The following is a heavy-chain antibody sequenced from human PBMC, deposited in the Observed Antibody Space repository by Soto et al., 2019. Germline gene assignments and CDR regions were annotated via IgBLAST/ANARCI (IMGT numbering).Heavy chain of an antibody. Sequence: QVQLVQSGAEVKKPGSSVKVSCKASGGTFSSYTITWVRQAPGQGLECMGRIIPVLDISNYALKFQGRLKITADESPGTAFMGLISLTSEDEAVYYCAGARYVEAFDYWGQGTLVTVSS. J-gene: IGHJ4*02. CDR2: IIPVLDIS. CDR3: AGARYVEAFDY. D-gene: IGHD1-20*01. CDR1: GGTFSSYT. V-gene: IGHV1-69*02.